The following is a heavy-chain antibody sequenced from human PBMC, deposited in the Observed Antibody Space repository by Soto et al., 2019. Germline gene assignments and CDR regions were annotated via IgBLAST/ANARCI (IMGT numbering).Heavy chain of an antibody. D-gene: IGHD3-3*01. Sequence: QMPLVQSGPEVKKPGTSVKVSCKASGFTLTSADVHWVRQTRGQRLEWIGWIVGGSGSTNYAQQFQGRLAITRDMSTSTVYMELSSLRSEDTAVYYCAADWSNRPFDFWGQGTLVTVSS. CDR1: GFTLTSAD. CDR2: IVGGSGST. J-gene: IGHJ4*02. CDR3: AADWSNRPFDF. V-gene: IGHV1-58*01.